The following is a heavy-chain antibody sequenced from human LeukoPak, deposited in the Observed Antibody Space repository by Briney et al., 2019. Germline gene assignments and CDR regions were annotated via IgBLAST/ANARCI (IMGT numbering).Heavy chain of an antibody. Sequence: SETLSLTCAVYGGSFSGYYWSWIRQPPGKGLEWIGEINHSGSTNYNPSLKSRVTISVDTSKNQFSLKLSSVTAADTAVYYCARGRYYYGSGSSSNYGMDVWGQGTTVTVSS. V-gene: IGHV4-34*01. CDR1: GGSFSGYY. CDR2: INHSGST. CDR3: ARGRYYYGSGSSSNYGMDV. J-gene: IGHJ6*02. D-gene: IGHD3-10*01.